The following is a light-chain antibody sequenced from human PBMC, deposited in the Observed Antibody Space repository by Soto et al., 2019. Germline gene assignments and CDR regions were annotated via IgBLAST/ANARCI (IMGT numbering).Light chain of an antibody. CDR3: QQRSNWSMYT. J-gene: IGKJ2*01. CDR1: QSVSRN. V-gene: IGKV3-11*01. CDR2: DAS. Sequence: EIVLTQSPATLSLSPGERATLSCRASQSVSRNLAWYQQKPGQAPRLLIYDASNRATGIPARFSGSGSGTDFTLTISSLEPEDFAVYYCQQRSNWSMYTFGQGTKLESK.